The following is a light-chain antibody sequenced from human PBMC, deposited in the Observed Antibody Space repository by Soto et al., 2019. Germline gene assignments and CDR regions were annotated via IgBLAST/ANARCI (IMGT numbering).Light chain of an antibody. V-gene: IGKV1-33*01. J-gene: IGKJ5*01. CDR2: GAS. Sequence: DIQMTQSPSSLSASVGDRVTITCQASQDITNYLNCYQQNPGKAPNLLIYGASNLETGVPSRFSGSGSGTDFTFTISSLQAEDIGTYFCQQYDSVFTFGQGTRLEIK. CDR1: QDITNY. CDR3: QQYDSVFT.